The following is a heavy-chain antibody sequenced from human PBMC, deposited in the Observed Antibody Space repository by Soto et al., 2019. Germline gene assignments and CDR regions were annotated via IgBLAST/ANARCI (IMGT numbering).Heavy chain of an antibody. Sequence: QLLESGPGLVKPSETLSLTCTVSGGSISSSSYYWGWIRQPPGKGLEWIGSIYYSGSTYYNPSLKSRVTISVDTSKNQFSLKLSSVTAADTAVYYCARHWTPYWYFDLWGRGTLVTVSS. J-gene: IGHJ2*01. D-gene: IGHD3-3*01. V-gene: IGHV4-39*01. CDR1: GGSISSSSYY. CDR3: ARHWTPYWYFDL. CDR2: IYYSGST.